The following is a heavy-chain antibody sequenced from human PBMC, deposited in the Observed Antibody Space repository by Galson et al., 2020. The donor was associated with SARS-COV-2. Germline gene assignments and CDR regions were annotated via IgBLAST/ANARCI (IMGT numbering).Heavy chain of an antibody. Sequence: SVKVSCKASGGTFSSYAISWVRQAPGQGLEWMGGIIPIFGTANYAQKFQGRVTITADESTSTAYMELSSLRSEDTAVYYCARSNYYDSSGYYSGYYCGMEVWGQGTTVTVSS. J-gene: IGHJ6*02. CDR3: ARSNYYDSSGYYSGYYCGMEV. D-gene: IGHD3-22*01. CDR1: GGTFSSYA. V-gene: IGHV1-69*13. CDR2: IIPIFGTA.